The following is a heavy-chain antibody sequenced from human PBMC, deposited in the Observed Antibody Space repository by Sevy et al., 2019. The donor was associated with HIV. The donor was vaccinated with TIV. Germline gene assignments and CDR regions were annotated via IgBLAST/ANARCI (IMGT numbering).Heavy chain of an antibody. CDR1: GFRVTNVW. CDR2: IKSLTDGGTI. V-gene: IGHV3-15*01. J-gene: IGHJ4*02. D-gene: IGHD2-15*01. Sequence: GGSLRLSCVNFGFRVTNVWMSWVRQAPGKRLEWVGRIKSLTDGGTIDYAQPLKGRFTISRDESKNPLYLQMSSLKIEDTAVYYCTLEGLYCTGGSCYTEGFDSWGQGTLVTVS. CDR3: TLEGLYCTGGSCYTEGFDS.